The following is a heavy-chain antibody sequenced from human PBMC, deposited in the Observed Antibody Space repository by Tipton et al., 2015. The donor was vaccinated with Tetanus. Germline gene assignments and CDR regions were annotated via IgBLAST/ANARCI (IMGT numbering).Heavy chain of an antibody. CDR3: AKDQGGGRVVRLNWFDP. CDR1: GDSVSSGGYD. CDR2: ISNTGST. D-gene: IGHD6-6*01. J-gene: IGHJ5*02. V-gene: IGHV4-61*08. Sequence: TLSLTCTVSGDSVSSGGYDWGSIRQSPGKGLELIGYISNTGSTSYNPSLQSRVSMSVDTSKNQFSLRLSSVTAADTAVYYCAKDQGGGRVVRLNWFDPWGPGTLVTVSS.